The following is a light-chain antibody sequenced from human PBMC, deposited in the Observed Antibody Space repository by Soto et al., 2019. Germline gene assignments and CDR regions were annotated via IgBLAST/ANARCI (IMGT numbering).Light chain of an antibody. CDR3: FSYTTSSAPYV. CDR1: TSDVGGYNY. J-gene: IGLJ1*01. Sequence: QSALTQPASVSGSPGQSITISCTGTTSDVGGYNYVSWYQQHPGKAPKLMIHEVSNRPSGVSNRFSGSKSGNTASLTISGLQAEDEAAYYCFSYTTSSAPYVFGTGTKLTVL. CDR2: EVS. V-gene: IGLV2-14*01.